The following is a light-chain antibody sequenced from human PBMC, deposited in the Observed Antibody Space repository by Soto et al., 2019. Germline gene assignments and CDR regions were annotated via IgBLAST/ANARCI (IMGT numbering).Light chain of an antibody. V-gene: IGKV3-11*01. CDR3: QQRSNWPLT. CDR2: DAS. CDR1: QSVSSY. J-gene: IGKJ4*01. Sequence: DIVLTQSPATLSLSTEERATLSCRARQSVSSYLAWYQQKPGQAPRLLIYDASNRATGIPARFSGSGSGTDFTLTISSLVPEDFAVYYCQQRSNWPLTFGGGTKVDIK.